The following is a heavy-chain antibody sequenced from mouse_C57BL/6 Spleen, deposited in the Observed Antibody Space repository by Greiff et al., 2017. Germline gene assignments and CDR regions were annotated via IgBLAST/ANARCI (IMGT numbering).Heavy chain of an antibody. J-gene: IGHJ4*01. CDR3: TRGQLRLYAMDD. D-gene: IGHD3-2*02. CDR1: GFTFSSYA. V-gene: IGHV5-9-1*02. CDR2: ISSGGDYI. Sequence: EVMLVESGEGLVKPGGSLKLSCAASGFTFSSYAMSWVRQTPEKRLEWVAYISSGGDYIYYADTVKGRFTISRDNARNTLYLQMSSLKSEDTAMYYCTRGQLRLYAMDDWGQGTSVTVSS.